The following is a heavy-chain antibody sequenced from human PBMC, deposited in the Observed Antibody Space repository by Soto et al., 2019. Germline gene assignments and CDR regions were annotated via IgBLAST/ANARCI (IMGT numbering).Heavy chain of an antibody. J-gene: IGHJ3*02. CDR1: GCSISSYY. CDR2: IYYSGST. D-gene: IGHD4-17*01. Sequence: QVQLQESGPGLVKPSETLSLTCTVSGCSISSYYWSCIRQPPGKGLEWIGYIYYSGSTNYNPSLRSRVTISVDTSKNQFSLRLSSVTAADTAVYYCARHYLGTVTRTIFSAFDIWGQGTMVTVSS. CDR3: ARHYLGTVTRTIFSAFDI. V-gene: IGHV4-59*08.